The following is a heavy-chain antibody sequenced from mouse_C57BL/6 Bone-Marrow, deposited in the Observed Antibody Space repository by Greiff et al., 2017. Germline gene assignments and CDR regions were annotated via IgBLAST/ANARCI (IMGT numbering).Heavy chain of an antibody. CDR3: ARGLLWLPFYWYFDV. J-gene: IGHJ1*03. V-gene: IGHV3-6*01. Sequence: EVQLQESGPGLVKPSPSLSLTCSVTGYSITSGYYWNWIRQFPGNKLEWMGYISFDGSNNYNPSLKNRISITRDTSKNQFFLKLNSVTTEDTATYYCARGLLWLPFYWYFDVWGTGTTVTVSS. D-gene: IGHD2-2*01. CDR2: ISFDGSN. CDR1: GYSITSGYY.